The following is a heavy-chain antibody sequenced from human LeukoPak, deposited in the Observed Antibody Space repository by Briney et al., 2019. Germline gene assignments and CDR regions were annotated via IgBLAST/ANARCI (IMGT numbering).Heavy chain of an antibody. J-gene: IGHJ6*02. D-gene: IGHD3-16*01. CDR1: GFTFSSYW. Sequence: PGGSLRLSCAASGFTFSSYWMNWARQAPGKGLEWVASINHNGNVNYYVDSVKGRFNISRDNAKNSLYLQMSNLRAEDTAVYFCARGGGLDVWGQGPRSPSP. CDR2: INHNGNVN. CDR3: ARGGGLDV. V-gene: IGHV3-7*03.